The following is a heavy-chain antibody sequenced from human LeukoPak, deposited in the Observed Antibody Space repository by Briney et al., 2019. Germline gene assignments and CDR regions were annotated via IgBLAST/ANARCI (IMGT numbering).Heavy chain of an antibody. CDR2: IYSGGST. CDR3: ARGEYYYDSSGYYQFYYFDY. CDR1: GFTVSSNY. Sequence: PGGSLRLSCAASGFTVSSNYMSWVRQAPGKGLEWVSVIYSGGSTYYADSVKGRFTISRDNSKNTLYLQMNSLRAEDTAVYYSARGEYYYDSSGYYQFYYFDYWGQGTLVTVSS. J-gene: IGHJ4*02. V-gene: IGHV3-53*01. D-gene: IGHD3-22*01.